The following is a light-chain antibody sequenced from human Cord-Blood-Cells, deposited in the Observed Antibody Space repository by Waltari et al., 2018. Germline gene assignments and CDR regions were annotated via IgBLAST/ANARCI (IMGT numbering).Light chain of an antibody. V-gene: IGLV1-40*01. J-gene: IGLJ1*01. Sequence: QSVLTQPPSVSGAPGQRVTISCPGSRSHIGAGYDVHWYQQLPGTAPKLLIYGNSNRPSGVPDRFSGSKSGTSASLAITGLQAGDEADYYCQSYDSSLSGYVFGTGTKVTVL. CDR2: GNS. CDR3: QSYDSSLSGYV. CDR1: RSHIGAGYD.